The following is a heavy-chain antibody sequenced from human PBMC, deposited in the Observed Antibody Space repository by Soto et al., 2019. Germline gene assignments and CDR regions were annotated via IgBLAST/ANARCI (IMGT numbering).Heavy chain of an antibody. D-gene: IGHD2-21*01. CDR2: MSLDGNSR. CDR1: GFAVSSYS. CDR3: PRGRSVIANNEFEH. Sequence: GGSLRLSCAASGFAVSSYSVHWVRQAPGKGLEWVAAMSLDGNSRYFADSVKGRFTISRDTSKNTWSLQMNSLGPEDSAVYHLPRGRSVIANNEFEHWGQGTHVSVDS. J-gene: IGHJ4*02. V-gene: IGHV3-30-3*01.